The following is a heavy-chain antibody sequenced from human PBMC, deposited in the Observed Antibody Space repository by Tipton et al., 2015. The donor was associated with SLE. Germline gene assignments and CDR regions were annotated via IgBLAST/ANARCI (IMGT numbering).Heavy chain of an antibody. D-gene: IGHD3-22*01. CDR2: IKQDGSEI. V-gene: IGHV3-7*01. CDR1: GFTFHNFW. CDR3: AREFYHDYSGHYYYDQDYGMDD. J-gene: IGHJ6*02. Sequence: SLRLSCAASGFTFHNFWMSWVRQAPGKGLEWVANIKQDGSEIYYVDSVKGRFTISRDNAKSSLYLQMNGLRVEDTAVYFCAREFYHDYSGHYYYDQDYGMDDWGQPSTFTVSS.